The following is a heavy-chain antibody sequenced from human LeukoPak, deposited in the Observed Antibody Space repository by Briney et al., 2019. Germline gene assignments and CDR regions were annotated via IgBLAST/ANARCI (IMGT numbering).Heavy chain of an antibody. CDR2: INPRNGGT. CDR1: GYTFTDTY. J-gene: IGHJ4*02. V-gene: IGHV1-2*02. Sequence: ASVKVSCKASGYTFTDTYLHWVRQAPGQGLDWMGWINPRNGGTDYAQNIRGRVTMTRDTSITTAYLELSGLTSDDTAVYYCATAMDRCYSYCHDWGQGTPVTVSS. CDR3: ATAMDRCYSYCHD. D-gene: IGHD3-10*01.